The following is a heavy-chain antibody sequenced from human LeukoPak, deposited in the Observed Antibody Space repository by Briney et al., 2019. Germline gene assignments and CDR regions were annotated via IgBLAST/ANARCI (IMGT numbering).Heavy chain of an antibody. CDR2: IKQDGREK. V-gene: IGHV3-7*05. CDR3: ARDKSYGDSEDY. CDR1: GFIFSNYW. Sequence: PGGSLRLSCSASGFIFSNYWMSWVRQAPVKGLKWVANIKQDGREKYYVDSVKGRFTISRDNAKNSLSLQMNSLRAEDTAVYFCARDKSYGDSEDYWGQGTLVTVSS. J-gene: IGHJ4*02. D-gene: IGHD4-17*01.